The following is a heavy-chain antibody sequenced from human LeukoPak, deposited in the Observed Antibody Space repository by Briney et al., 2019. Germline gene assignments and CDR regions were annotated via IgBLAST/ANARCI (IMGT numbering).Heavy chain of an antibody. CDR2: MSISTSTFI. Sequence: GGSLRLSCVASGFSFSKYSMNWVRQAPGKGLEWVSSMSISTSTFIYYADSVKGRFTISRDNAKNTLYLQMNSLRAEDTAVYYCARDPCTSTWDLSRYHYYMDVWGKGTTVTVSS. CDR3: ARDPCTSTWDLSRYHYYMDV. CDR1: GFSFSKYS. D-gene: IGHD2-2*01. V-gene: IGHV3-21*01. J-gene: IGHJ6*03.